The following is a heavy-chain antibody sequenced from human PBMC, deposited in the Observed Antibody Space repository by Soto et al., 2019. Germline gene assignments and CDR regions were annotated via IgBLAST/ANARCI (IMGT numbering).Heavy chain of an antibody. D-gene: IGHD3-22*01. J-gene: IGHJ4*01. V-gene: IGHV4-30-4*01. Sequence: PSETMSLTCTVSNGSISNGDYYWIWVRQSPGKGLESIGYIYFTGTTYYNPSLQSRLSISVDRSKNQMSLRLTSVTAADTAVYYCAILYWSYSASSGYLDQWGQGTLATVS. CDR3: AILYWSYSASSGYLDQ. CDR1: NGSISNGDYY. CDR2: IYFTGTT.